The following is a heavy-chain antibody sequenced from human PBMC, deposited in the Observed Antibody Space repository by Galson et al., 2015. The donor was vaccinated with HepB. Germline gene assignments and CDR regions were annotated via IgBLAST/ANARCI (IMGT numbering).Heavy chain of an antibody. CDR2: IYYTGST. V-gene: IGHV4-39*01. J-gene: IGHJ3*02. Sequence: ETLSLTCTVSGGSISSSSYHWGWIRQPPGKGLEWIGTIYYTGSTYSNPSLKSRVTISVDTSKKQFSLKMSYVTAADTAVYYCARQHDYYGSGTSPLDALDIWGQGTLVTVSS. D-gene: IGHD3-10*01. CDR1: GGSISSSSYH. CDR3: ARQHDYYGSGTSPLDALDI.